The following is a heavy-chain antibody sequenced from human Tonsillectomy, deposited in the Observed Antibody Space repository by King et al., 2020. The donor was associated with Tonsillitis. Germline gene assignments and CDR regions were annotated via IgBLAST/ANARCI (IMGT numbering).Heavy chain of an antibody. CDR2: SIPIFDKT. Sequence: QLVQSGAAVKRPGSSVQVSCKASGVTFSSLTISWVRQAPGQGLEWMGASIPIFDKTKYAQRFQGRVTITAERSKSTVYMKLSSLTSDDTGVYYCARDCPQTQACALDIWGQGTVVAVSS. CDR3: ARDCPQTQACALDI. J-gene: IGHJ3*02. V-gene: IGHV1-69*06. CDR1: GVTFSSLT.